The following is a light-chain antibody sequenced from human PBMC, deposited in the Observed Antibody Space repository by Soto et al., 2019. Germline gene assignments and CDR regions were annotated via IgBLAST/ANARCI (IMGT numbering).Light chain of an antibody. J-gene: IGLJ2*01. CDR1: SSDIDAYNF. V-gene: IGLV2-11*01. CDR3: CSHSGKNTVL. Sequence: QSALTQPRSVSGSPGQSVTFSCTGTSSDIDAYNFVSWYQQHPGKAPKLLLYDVYKRPSGVPARFSGSKSGNTASLTISGLQAEDEADYYCCSHSGKNTVLFGGGTKLTVL. CDR2: DVY.